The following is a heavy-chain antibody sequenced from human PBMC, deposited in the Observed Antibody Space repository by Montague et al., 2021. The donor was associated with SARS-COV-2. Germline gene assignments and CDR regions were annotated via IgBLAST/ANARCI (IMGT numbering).Heavy chain of an antibody. CDR3: ARGSWHIVVVTAIRDGYYGMDV. V-gene: IGHV4-34*01. CDR1: GGSFSGYY. D-gene: IGHD2-21*02. CDR2: INHSGST. J-gene: IGHJ6*02. Sequence: SETRSLTCAVYGGSFSGYYWSWIRQPPGKGLEWMGEINHSGSTNYNPSLKSRVTISVDTSKNQFSLKLSSVTAADTAVYYCARGSWHIVVVTAIRDGYYGMDVWGQGTTVTVSS.